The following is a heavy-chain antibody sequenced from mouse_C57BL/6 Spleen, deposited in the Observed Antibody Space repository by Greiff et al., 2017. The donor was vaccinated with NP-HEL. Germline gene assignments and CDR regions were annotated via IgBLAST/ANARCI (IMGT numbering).Heavy chain of an antibody. CDR1: GYTFTDYN. Sequence: EVQLQQSGPELVKPGASVKIPCKASGYTFTDYNMDWVKQSHGKSLEWIGDINPNNGGTIYNQKFKGKATLTVDKSSSTAYMALRSLTSEDTAVYYGARPDYGRRSGYFDVWGTGTTVTVSS. J-gene: IGHJ1*03. CDR2: INPNNGGT. D-gene: IGHD1-1*01. V-gene: IGHV1-18*01. CDR3: ARPDYGRRSGYFDV.